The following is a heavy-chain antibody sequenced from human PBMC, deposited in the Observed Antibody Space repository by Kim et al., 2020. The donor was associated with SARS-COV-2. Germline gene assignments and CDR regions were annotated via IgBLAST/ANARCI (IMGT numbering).Heavy chain of an antibody. Sequence: HSAAPVKGRFTSSRDDSKNPLYLQMNSLKTEDTAVYYCTTVGGDPLFDYWGQGTLVTVSS. CDR3: TTVGGDPLFDY. J-gene: IGHJ4*02. D-gene: IGHD6-25*01. V-gene: IGHV3-15*01.